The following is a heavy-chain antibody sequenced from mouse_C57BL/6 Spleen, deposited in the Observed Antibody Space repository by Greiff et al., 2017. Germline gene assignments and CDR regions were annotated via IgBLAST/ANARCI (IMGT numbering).Heavy chain of an antibody. CDR3: ARKGTGAEGDDFDY. D-gene: IGHD4-1*01. Sequence: QVQLQQPGAELVMPGASVKLSCKASGYTFTSYWMHWVKQRPGQGLEWIGEIDPSDSYTNYNHKFKGKSTLTVDKSSSTAYMQLSSLTSEDSAVYYCARKGTGAEGDDFDYWGQGTTLTVSS. CDR2: IDPSDSYT. V-gene: IGHV1-69*01. J-gene: IGHJ2*01. CDR1: GYTFTSYW.